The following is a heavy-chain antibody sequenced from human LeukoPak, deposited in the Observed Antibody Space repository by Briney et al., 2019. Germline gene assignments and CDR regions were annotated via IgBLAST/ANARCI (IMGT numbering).Heavy chain of an antibody. V-gene: IGHV3-48*02. CDR3: AREKAAAGTRWFDP. CDR2: ISSSSSTI. CDR1: GFTFSSYS. J-gene: IGHJ5*02. D-gene: IGHD6-13*01. Sequence: GGSLRLSCAASGFTFSSYSMNWVRQAPGKGLEWVSYISSSSSTIYYADSVKGRFTISRDNAKNSLYLQMNSLRDEDTAVYYCAREKAAAGTRWFDPWGQGTLVTASS.